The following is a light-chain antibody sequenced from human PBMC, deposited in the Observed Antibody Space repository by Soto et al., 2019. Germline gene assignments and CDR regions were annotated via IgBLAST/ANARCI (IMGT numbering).Light chain of an antibody. CDR1: QSVSSSY. CDR3: QQYGSSPWT. Sequence: EIALTEFPSTVYLCTGERVTPPCRPRQSVSSSYLAWYQQKPGQAPRLLIYGASSRATGIPDRFSGSGSGTDFTLTISRLEPEDFAVYYCQQYGSSPWTFGQGTKVDIK. CDR2: GAS. V-gene: IGKV3-20*01. J-gene: IGKJ1*01.